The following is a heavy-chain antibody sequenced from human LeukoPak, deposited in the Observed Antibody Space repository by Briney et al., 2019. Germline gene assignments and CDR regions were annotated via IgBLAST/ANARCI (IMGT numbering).Heavy chain of an antibody. D-gene: IGHD1-14*01. J-gene: IGHJ5*02. CDR1: GGSISSGGYY. CDR2: IYYSGST. Sequence: SETPSLTCTVSGGSISSGGYYWSWIRQHPGKGLEWIGYIYYSGSTYYNPSLKSRVTISVDTSKNQFSLKLSSVTAADTAVYYCASWTAATETEYNWFDPWGQGTLVTVSS. V-gene: IGHV4-31*03. CDR3: ASWTAATETEYNWFDP.